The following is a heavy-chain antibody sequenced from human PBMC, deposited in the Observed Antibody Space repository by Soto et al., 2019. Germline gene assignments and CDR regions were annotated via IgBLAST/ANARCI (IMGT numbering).Heavy chain of an antibody. J-gene: IGHJ6*02. CDR2: IIPISGTT. CDR3: ARVRCFNGLCHTADYGMDV. CDR1: GDVFRSYG. Sequence: GASVKVSCKASGDVFRSYGINWVRQAPGQGLEWMGGIIPISGTTNYVQKFQGRVAITADESTDTVYMELSRLRSEDTAVYFCARVRCFNGLCHTADYGMDVWGQGTTVTVSS. D-gene: IGHD2-8*01. V-gene: IGHV1-69*13.